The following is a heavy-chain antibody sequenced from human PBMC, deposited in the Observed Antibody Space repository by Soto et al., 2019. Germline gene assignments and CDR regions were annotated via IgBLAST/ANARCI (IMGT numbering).Heavy chain of an antibody. D-gene: IGHD2-15*01. CDR1: GYTFTSYG. CDR3: ARVLRAIYCSGGSCYYYYYGMDV. J-gene: IGHJ6*02. Sequence: ASVKVSCKASGYTFTSYGISWVRQAPGQGLGWMGWISAYNGNTNYAQKLQGRVTMTTDTSTSTAYMELRSLRSDDTAVYYCARVLRAIYCSGGSCYYYYYGMDVWGQGTTVTVSS. CDR2: ISAYNGNT. V-gene: IGHV1-18*01.